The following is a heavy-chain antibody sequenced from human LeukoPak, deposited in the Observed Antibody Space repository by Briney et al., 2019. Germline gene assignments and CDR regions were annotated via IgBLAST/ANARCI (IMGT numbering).Heavy chain of an antibody. CDR3: ARSEMVRGVSVDY. J-gene: IGHJ4*02. V-gene: IGHV4-59*01. CDR1: SGFISSYY. D-gene: IGHD3-10*01. CDR2: IYYTGST. Sequence: SETLSLTCSVSSGFISSYYWTWIRQSPGKGLEWIGYIYYTGSTSYNPSLQSRVTISVDTSKNQFSLRLNSVTAADTAVYYCARSEMVRGVSVDYWGQGTLVTVSS.